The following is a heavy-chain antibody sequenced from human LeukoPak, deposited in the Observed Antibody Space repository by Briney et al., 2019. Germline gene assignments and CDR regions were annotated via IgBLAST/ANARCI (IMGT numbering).Heavy chain of an antibody. J-gene: IGHJ4*02. CDR2: INPNSGGT. CDR3: ASNTDYYDSIGCFDY. Sequence: GASVKVSFKASGYTFTGYYMHWVRQAPGQGLEWMGWINPNSGGTNYAQKFQGRVTMTRDTSISTAYMELSRLRSDDTAVYYCASNTDYYDSIGCFDYWGQGTLVTVSS. D-gene: IGHD3-22*01. CDR1: GYTFTGYY. V-gene: IGHV1-2*02.